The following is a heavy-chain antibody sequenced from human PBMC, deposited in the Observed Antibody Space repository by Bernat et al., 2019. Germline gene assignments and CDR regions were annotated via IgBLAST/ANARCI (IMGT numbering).Heavy chain of an antibody. Sequence: QVQLVESGGGVVQPGRSLRLSCAASGFNFSTYSMHWVRQAPGKGLEWMTLISYDGSNKYYADSVQGRFTISRDDSKNTLYLQMNSLKTEDTAVYYCTTTSGYGGFDFWSGYPYQFDYWGQGTLVTVSS. CDR1: GFNFSTYS. J-gene: IGHJ4*02. D-gene: IGHD3-3*01. CDR3: TTTSGYGGFDFWSGYPYQFDY. V-gene: IGHV3-30-3*01. CDR2: ISYDGSNK.